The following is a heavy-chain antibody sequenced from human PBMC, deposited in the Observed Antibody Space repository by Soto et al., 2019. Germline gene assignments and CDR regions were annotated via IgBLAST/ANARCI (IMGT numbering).Heavy chain of an antibody. D-gene: IGHD2-15*01. CDR1: GGTFSSYA. Sequence: QVQLVQSGAEVKKPGSSVKVSCKASGGTFSSYAISWVRQAPGQGLEWVGGIIPIFGTADYAQKFQGRVTITTDESTSTAYMELSRLRSEDTAVYYCASVENQRYYYGMDVWGQGTTVTVSS. J-gene: IGHJ6*02. CDR2: IIPIFGTA. CDR3: ASVENQRYYYGMDV. V-gene: IGHV1-69*05.